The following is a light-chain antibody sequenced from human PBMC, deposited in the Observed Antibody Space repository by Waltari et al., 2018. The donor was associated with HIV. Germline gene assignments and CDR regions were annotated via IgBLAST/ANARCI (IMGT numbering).Light chain of an antibody. V-gene: IGKV1-9*01. Sequence: DIQLTQSPSFLSASVGARDTFSCRASQGISSFLARYQQKPGKAPKLLIYAASTLQNGVPSRFSGSGSGTEFTLTINSLQPEDFATYFCQQLNTYPPWTFGQGTKVEVK. CDR2: AAS. CDR1: QGISSF. CDR3: QQLNTYPPWT. J-gene: IGKJ1*01.